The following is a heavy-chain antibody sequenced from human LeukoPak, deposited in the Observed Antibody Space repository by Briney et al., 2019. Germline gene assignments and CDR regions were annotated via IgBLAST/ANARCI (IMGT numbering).Heavy chain of an antibody. J-gene: IGHJ5*02. CDR3: ARDRYSSSWYSLYNWFDP. CDR2: IYSGGTT. V-gene: IGHV3-53*04. D-gene: IGHD6-13*01. CDR1: GFTVSTNC. Sequence: GGSLRLSCAASGFTVSTNCMTWVRQAPGKGLEWVSTIYSGGTTYYADSVMGRFTISRHNSRNTLYLQMNSLRAEDTAVYYCARDRYSSSWYSLYNWFDPWGQGTLVTVSS.